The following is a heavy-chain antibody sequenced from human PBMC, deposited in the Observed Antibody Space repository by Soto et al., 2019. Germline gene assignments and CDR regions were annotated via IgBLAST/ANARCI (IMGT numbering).Heavy chain of an antibody. CDR3: AHRRIGVSQWNYGDFDY. V-gene: IGHV2-5*02. CDR2: VYWDDHK. J-gene: IGHJ4*02. Sequence: ESGPTLVNPTQTLTLTCTFSGFSLSTSGVGVGWIRQPPGKALEWLVFVYWDDHKRYSPSLRSRLTITKDTSKNQVVLTMTNVDPVDTATYFCAHRRIGVSQWNYGDFDYWGQGTLVTVSS. CDR1: GFSLSTSGVG. D-gene: IGHD6-19*01.